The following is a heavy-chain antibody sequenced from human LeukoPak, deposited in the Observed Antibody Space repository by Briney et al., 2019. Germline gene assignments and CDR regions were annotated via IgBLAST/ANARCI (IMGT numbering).Heavy chain of an antibody. V-gene: IGHV4-4*09. CDR1: GGSISNYY. J-gene: IGHJ4*02. D-gene: IGHD6-19*01. CDR2: IYTSGST. Sequence: PSETLSLTCTVSGGSISNYYWSWIRQPPGKGLEWIRYIYTSGSTNYNPSLKSQATISIDTSKSLFSLKLSSVTAADTAVYYCARRLSSGFIDYWGQGTLVTVSS. CDR3: ARRLSSGFIDY.